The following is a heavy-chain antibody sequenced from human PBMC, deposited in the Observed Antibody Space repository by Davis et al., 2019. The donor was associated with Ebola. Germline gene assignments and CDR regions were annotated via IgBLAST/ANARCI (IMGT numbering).Heavy chain of an antibody. Sequence: ASVKVSCKASGYTFTGYYMHWVRQAPGQGLEWMGWISPNSGGTNYAQKFQGWVTMTRDTSISTAYMELSRLRSDDTAVYYCARVYDYHYGMDVWGQGTTVTVSS. CDR1: GYTFTGYY. D-gene: IGHD5-12*01. CDR2: ISPNSGGT. J-gene: IGHJ6*02. V-gene: IGHV1-2*04. CDR3: ARVYDYHYGMDV.